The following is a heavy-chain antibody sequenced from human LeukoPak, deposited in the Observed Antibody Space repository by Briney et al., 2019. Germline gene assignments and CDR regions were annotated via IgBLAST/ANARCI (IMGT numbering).Heavy chain of an antibody. D-gene: IGHD5-18*01. CDR2: ISSPGTTL. CDR1: GVRFSDYY. Sequence: GGSLRLSCAPPGVRFSDYYMSWISQAPGKGPEWVAYISSPGTTLYYVDSVKGRFTISRDNAKNSMYLQTKSLRAEDTAVYHCASGLPPRLSWFFDLWGRGTQVIVSS. J-gene: IGHJ2*01. V-gene: IGHV3-11*01. CDR3: ASGLPPRLSWFFDL.